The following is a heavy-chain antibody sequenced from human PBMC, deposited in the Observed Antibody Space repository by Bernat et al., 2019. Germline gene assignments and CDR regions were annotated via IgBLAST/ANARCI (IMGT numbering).Heavy chain of an antibody. Sequence: QLQLHESGPGLVKPSETLSLTCTVSGGSISSSSYYWGWIRQPPGKGLEWIRSMYYSGSTYYNPSLKSRVTISVNTSKNQFSLKLSSVTAADTAVYYCASNWNDGYYGGQGTLVTVSS. CDR1: GGSISSSSYY. CDR3: ASNWNDGYY. J-gene: IGHJ4*02. D-gene: IGHD1-1*01. V-gene: IGHV4-39*01. CDR2: MYYSGST.